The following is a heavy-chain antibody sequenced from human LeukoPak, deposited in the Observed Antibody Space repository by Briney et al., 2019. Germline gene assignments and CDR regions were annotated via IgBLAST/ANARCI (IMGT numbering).Heavy chain of an antibody. CDR1: GGSISSGSYY. V-gene: IGHV4-61*02. D-gene: IGHD3-22*01. CDR3: ARGDYYDTNSYYFDY. CDR2: IYTSGST. J-gene: IGHJ4*02. Sequence: SETLSLTCTVSGGSISSGSYYWSWIRQRAGKGPEWIGRIYTSGSTNYNPSLKSRVTISLDTSRNQFSLKLSSVTAADTAVYYCARGDYYDTNSYYFDYWGQGTLVTVSS.